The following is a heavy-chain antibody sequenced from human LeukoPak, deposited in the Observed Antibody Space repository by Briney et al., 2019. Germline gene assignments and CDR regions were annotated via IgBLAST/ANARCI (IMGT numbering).Heavy chain of an antibody. CDR1: GDSISSGGYY. Sequence: SQTLSLTCSVSGDSISSGGYYWSWIRQTPGKGLKWIGHIYRAGNTFYNPSLQSRVNISVDVSKNLFSLRLKSVTAADTAVYYCAEATGEAAAARHWGPGTLVTVSS. V-gene: IGHV4-30-2*01. CDR3: AEATGEAAAARH. D-gene: IGHD6-25*01. CDR2: IYRAGNT. J-gene: IGHJ1*01.